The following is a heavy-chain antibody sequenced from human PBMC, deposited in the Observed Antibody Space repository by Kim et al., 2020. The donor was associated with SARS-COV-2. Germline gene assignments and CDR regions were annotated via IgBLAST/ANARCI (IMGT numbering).Heavy chain of an antibody. CDR1: GFTFSRYS. CDR2: ISSGGSYI. Sequence: GGSLRLSCAASGFTFSRYSMNWVRQAPGKGLEWVSSISSGGSYIYYADSVKGRFTISRDNAKNSLYLQMDSLRAEDTAVYYCARDFGDYDRVSCGQGTLVTVSS. J-gene: IGHJ5*02. V-gene: IGHV3-21*01. D-gene: IGHD3-10*01. CDR3: ARDFGDYDRVS.